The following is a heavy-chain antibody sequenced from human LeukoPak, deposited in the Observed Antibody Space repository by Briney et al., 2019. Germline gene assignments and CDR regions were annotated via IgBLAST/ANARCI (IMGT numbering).Heavy chain of an antibody. V-gene: IGHV3-74*01. J-gene: IGHJ4*02. CDR1: GFTFSSYW. Sequence: GGSLRLSCAVFGFTFSSYWMHWVRQAPGKGLVWVSRIDRDGSRINYADSVKGRFTIPRDNGKNTLFLQMNSLRAEDAAVYYCVRGNDYGGPHYWGQGTLVTVSS. CDR3: VRGNDYGGPHY. CDR2: IDRDGSRI. D-gene: IGHD4-23*01.